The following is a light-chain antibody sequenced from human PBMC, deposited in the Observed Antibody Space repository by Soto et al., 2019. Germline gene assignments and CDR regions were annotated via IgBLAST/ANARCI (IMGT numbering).Light chain of an antibody. J-gene: IGKJ3*01. V-gene: IGKV1-16*01. Sequence: DIQMTQSPSSLSASVGDRVTITCQASQNINNYLNWYQQKPGRAPNLLIYAVSILQSGVPSRFSGSGSGTEFTLTISSLQPDDFATYYCQQYNSYSRTFGPGTKVDIK. CDR2: AVS. CDR3: QQYNSYSRT. CDR1: QNINNY.